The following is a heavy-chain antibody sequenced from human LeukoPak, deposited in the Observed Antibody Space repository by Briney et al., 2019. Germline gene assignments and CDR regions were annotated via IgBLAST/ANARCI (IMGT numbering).Heavy chain of an antibody. CDR3: ARSVVTAIGYFDY. CDR1: GGSISSGDYY. V-gene: IGHV4-30-4*02. Sequence: PSETLSLTCTVSGGSISSGDYYWSWIRQPPGKGLEWIGYIYYSGSTYYNPSLKSRVTISVDTSKNQFSLKLSSVTAADTAVYYCARSVVTAIGYFDYWGQGTLVTVSS. D-gene: IGHD2-21*02. J-gene: IGHJ4*02. CDR2: IYYSGST.